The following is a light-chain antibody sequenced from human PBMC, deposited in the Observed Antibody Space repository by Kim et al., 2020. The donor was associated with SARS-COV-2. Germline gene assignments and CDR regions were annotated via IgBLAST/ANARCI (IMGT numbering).Light chain of an antibody. CDR1: SSDVGGYNY. CDR3: SSYTSSSTLV. V-gene: IGLV2-14*04. CDR2: DVS. Sequence: GQSITISCTGTSSDVGGYNYVSWYQQHPGKAPKLMIYDVSKRPSGVSNRFSGSKPGNTASLTISGLQAEDEADYYCSSYTSSSTLVFGGGTKLTVL. J-gene: IGLJ2*01.